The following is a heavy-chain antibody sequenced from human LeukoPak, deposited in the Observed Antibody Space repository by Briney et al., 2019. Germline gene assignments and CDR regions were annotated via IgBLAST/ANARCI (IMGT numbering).Heavy chain of an antibody. J-gene: IGHJ4*02. CDR1: GLIFSSCG. CDR3: ANDRDDDSGYYPFYFDC. D-gene: IGHD3-22*01. CDR2: ISHDGNHK. Sequence: GGSLRLSCAASGLIFSSCGMHWVRQAPGKGLEWVAFISHDGNHKYYADSVKGRLTISRDNSKNTLFLQMNSLRAEDTAVYYCANDRDDDSGYYPFYFDCWGQGTLVTVSS. V-gene: IGHV3-30*18.